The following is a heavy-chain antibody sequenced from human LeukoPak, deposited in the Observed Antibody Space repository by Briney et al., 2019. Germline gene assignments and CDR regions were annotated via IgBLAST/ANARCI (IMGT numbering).Heavy chain of an antibody. CDR1: GFTFSSYG. V-gene: IGHV3-30*18. CDR3: AKDGAYYDFWSGSHAFDI. D-gene: IGHD3-3*01. CDR2: ISYDGSNK. J-gene: IGHJ3*02. Sequence: GRSLRLSCAASGFTFSSYGMHWVRQAPGKGLEWVAVISYDGSNKYYADSVKGRFTISRDNSKNTLYLQMNSLRAEDTAVYYCAKDGAYYDFWSGSHAFDIWGQGTMVTVSS.